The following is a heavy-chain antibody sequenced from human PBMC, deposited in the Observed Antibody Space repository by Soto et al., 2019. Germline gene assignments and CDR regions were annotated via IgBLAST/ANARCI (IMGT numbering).Heavy chain of an antibody. CDR1: GYTFTGYY. CDR3: ARLSNTAMGRAFDI. D-gene: IGHD5-18*01. Sequence: ASVKVSCKASGYTFTGYYMHWVRQAPGQGLEWMGWINPNSGGTNYAQKFQGWVTMTRDTSISTAYMELSRLRSDDTAVYYCARLSNTAMGRAFDIWGQGTMVTVSS. J-gene: IGHJ3*02. V-gene: IGHV1-2*04. CDR2: INPNSGGT.